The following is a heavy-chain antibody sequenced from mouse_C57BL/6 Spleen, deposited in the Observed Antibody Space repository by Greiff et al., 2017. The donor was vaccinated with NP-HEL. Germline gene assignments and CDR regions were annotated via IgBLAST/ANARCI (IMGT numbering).Heavy chain of an antibody. D-gene: IGHD1-1*01. CDR2: IDPSDSYT. Sequence: VQLQQPGAELVRPGTSVKLSCKASGYTFTSYWMHWVKQRPGQGLEWIGVIDPSDSYTNYNQKFKGKATLTVDTSSSTAYMQLSSLTSEDSAVYYCASPLDYSSSYEDYYAMDYWGQGTSVTVSS. J-gene: IGHJ4*01. CDR3: ASPLDYSSSYEDYYAMDY. V-gene: IGHV1-59*01. CDR1: GYTFTSYW.